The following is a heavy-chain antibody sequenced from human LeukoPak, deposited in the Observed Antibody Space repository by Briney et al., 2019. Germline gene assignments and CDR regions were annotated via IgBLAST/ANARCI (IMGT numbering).Heavy chain of an antibody. CDR2: TNGDGKTT. CDR3: ARVPYSSGWYHAFDI. Sequence: PGGSLRLSCAASGFTFSSYWMHWVRQAPGKGLVWVSRTNGDGKTTNYADSVKGRFTISRDNAKKTLYLSMNSLRVEDTAVYYCARVPYSSGWYHAFDIWGQGTMVTVSS. V-gene: IGHV3-74*01. CDR1: GFTFSSYW. D-gene: IGHD6-19*01. J-gene: IGHJ3*02.